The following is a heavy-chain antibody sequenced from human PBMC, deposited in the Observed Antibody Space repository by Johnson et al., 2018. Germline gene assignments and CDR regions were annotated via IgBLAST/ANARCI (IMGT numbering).Heavy chain of an antibody. D-gene: IGHD3-16*01. CDR3: ARVNGGFCCYAVCYGDAFDF. J-gene: IGHJ3*01. CDR2: IGTAADT. CDR1: EFTFSTYT. Sequence: VQLVQSGGGLVQPGGSLRLSCVASEFTFSTYTMNWVRQVTGKGLEWVSGIGTAADTYYAGSVKGRFTISRENAKNSFSLQMNNLRGGETAIYYCARVNGGFCCYAVCYGDAFDFWGQGTMVTVSS. V-gene: IGHV3-13*01.